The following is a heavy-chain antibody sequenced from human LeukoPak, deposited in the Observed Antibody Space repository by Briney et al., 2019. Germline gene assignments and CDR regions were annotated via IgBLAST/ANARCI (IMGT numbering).Heavy chain of an antibody. J-gene: IGHJ6*02. D-gene: IGHD2/OR15-2a*01. V-gene: IGHV3-43*02. Sequence: GGSLRLSCAASGFTIGPYAMYWVRQGPGRGLEWVSVIKVDGSGTFYADSVRGRFTTSRDNSKNSQYLQMNSLTSEDTALYYCATWAFYHNLDVWGQGTTVIVSS. CDR1: GFTIGPYA. CDR3: ATWAFYHNLDV. CDR2: IKVDGSGT.